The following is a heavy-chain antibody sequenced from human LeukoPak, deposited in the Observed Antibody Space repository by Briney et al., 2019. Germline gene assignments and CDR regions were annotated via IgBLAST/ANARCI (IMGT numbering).Heavy chain of an antibody. D-gene: IGHD3-10*01. CDR2: ISWNSGSI. CDR3: AKDPRHRSPSGSLPYFDY. J-gene: IGHJ4*02. Sequence: GGSLRLSCAASGFTLSSYWMSWVRQAPGKGLEWVSGISWNSGSIGYADSVKGRFTISRDNAKNSLYLQMNSLRAEDTALYYCAKDPRHRSPSGSLPYFDYWGQGTLVTVSS. CDR1: GFTLSSYW. V-gene: IGHV3-9*01.